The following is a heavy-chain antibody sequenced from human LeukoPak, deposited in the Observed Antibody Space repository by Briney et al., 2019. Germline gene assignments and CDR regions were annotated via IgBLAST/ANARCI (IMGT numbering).Heavy chain of an antibody. D-gene: IGHD4/OR15-4a*01. V-gene: IGHV3-74*01. Sequence: PGGSLRLSCAASGHTFSNYRMHRVRQAPGKGLVWVSHINSDGSSTSYADSVKGRFTISRDNAKNTLYLQMNSLRAEDTAVYYCAQQVLDYYYYGMDVWGQGTTVTVSS. CDR1: GHTFSNYR. CDR3: AQQVLDYYYYGMDV. J-gene: IGHJ6*02. CDR2: INSDGSST.